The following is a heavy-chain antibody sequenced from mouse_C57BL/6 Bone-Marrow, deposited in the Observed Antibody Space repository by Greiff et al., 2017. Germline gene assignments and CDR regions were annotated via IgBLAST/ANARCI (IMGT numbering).Heavy chain of an antibody. CDR3: ASDYGEAMDY. D-gene: IGHD1-2*01. V-gene: IGHV1-42*01. CDR1: GYSFTGYY. Sequence: DVHLVESGPELVKPGASVKISCKASGYSFTGYYINWVKQSPEKSLEWIGEINPSTGGTTYNQKFKAKATLTVDKSAITAYMQLKSLTSEDSAVYYCASDYGEAMDYWGQGTSVTVSS. J-gene: IGHJ4*01. CDR2: INPSTGGT.